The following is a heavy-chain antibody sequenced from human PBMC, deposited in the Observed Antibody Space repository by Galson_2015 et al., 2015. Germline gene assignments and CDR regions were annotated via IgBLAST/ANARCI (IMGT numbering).Heavy chain of an antibody. CDR2: ISDNGFTA. Sequence: SLRLSCAASRFTFNNYAMSWVRQAPGKGLEWVSTISDNGFTAYYADSVKGRFTISRDNSKSTLYLQMNSLRADDTAVYYCAKGSYGSGTYGPDYWGQGTLVTVSS. CDR1: RFTFNNYA. V-gene: IGHV3-23*01. CDR3: AKGSYGSGTYGPDY. D-gene: IGHD3-10*01. J-gene: IGHJ4*02.